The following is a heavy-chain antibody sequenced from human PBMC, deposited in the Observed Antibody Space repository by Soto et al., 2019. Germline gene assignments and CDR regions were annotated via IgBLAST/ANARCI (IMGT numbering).Heavy chain of an antibody. CDR1: GFTFSSYA. V-gene: IGHV3-23*01. CDR2: ISGSGGST. Sequence: GGSLRLSCAASGFTFSSYAMSWVRQAPGKGLEWVSAISGSGGSTYYADSVKGRFTISRDNSKNTLYLQMNSLRAEDTAVYYCAKDVPDAIETRGITMIGGDFDYWGQGTLVTVSS. D-gene: IGHD3-22*01. CDR3: AKDVPDAIETRGITMIGGDFDY. J-gene: IGHJ4*02.